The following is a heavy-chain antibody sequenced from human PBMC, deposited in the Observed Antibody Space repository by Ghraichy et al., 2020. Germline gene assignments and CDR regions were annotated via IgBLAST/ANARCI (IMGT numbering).Heavy chain of an antibody. V-gene: IGHV4-34*01. J-gene: IGHJ6*02. D-gene: IGHD3-10*01. CDR1: GGSFSGYY. Sequence: SETLSLTCAVYGGSFSGYYWSWIRQPPGKGLEWIGEINHSGSTNYNPSLKSRVTISVDTSKNQFSLKLSSVTAADTAVYYCARRGKGSGSYRVSYYYYGMDVWGQGTTVTVSS. CDR2: INHSGST. CDR3: ARRGKGSGSYRVSYYYYGMDV.